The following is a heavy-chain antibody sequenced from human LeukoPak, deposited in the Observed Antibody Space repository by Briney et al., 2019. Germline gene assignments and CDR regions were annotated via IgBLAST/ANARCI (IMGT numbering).Heavy chain of an antibody. CDR2: IYYSGST. D-gene: IGHD5-18*01. V-gene: IGHV4-59*01. Sequence: SETLSLTCTVSGGSISSYYWSWIRQPPGKGLEWIGYIYYSGSTNYNPSLKSRVTISVDTSKNQFSLKLSSVTAADTAVYYCARDDSYGYVYWGQGTLVTVPS. CDR1: GGSISSYY. CDR3: ARDDSYGYVY. J-gene: IGHJ4*02.